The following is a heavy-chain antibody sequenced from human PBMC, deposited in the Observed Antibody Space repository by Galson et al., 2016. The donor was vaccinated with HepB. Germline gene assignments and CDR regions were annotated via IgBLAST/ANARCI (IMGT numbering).Heavy chain of an antibody. CDR2: ISYGGSNK. CDR1: GFTFSSYA. V-gene: IGHV3-30-3*01. J-gene: IGHJ2*01. D-gene: IGHD2-21*01. CDR3: ARGSGDYWYFDL. Sequence: SLRLSCAASGFTFSSYAMHWVRQAPGKGLEWVAVISYGGSNKYYADSVKGRFTISRDNSKNTLYLQMNSLRAEDTAVYYCARGSGDYWYFDLWGRGTLVTVSS.